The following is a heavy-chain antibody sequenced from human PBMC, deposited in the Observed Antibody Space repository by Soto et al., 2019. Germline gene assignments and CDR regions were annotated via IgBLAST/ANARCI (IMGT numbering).Heavy chain of an antibody. CDR1: GGSISSYY. V-gene: IGHV4-59*08. J-gene: IGHJ6*03. Sequence: PSETLSLTCTVSGGSISSYYWSWIRQPPGKGLEWIGYIYYSGSTNYNPSLKSRVTISVDTSKNQFSLKLSSVTAADTDVYYCARMKYSNDVCSNYYCGDVWGEATTVTVSS. CDR2: IYYSGST. D-gene: IGHD4-4*01. CDR3: ARMKYSNDVCSNYYCGDV.